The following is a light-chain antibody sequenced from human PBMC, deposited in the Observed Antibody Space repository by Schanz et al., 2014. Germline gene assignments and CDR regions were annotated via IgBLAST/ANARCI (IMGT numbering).Light chain of an antibody. Sequence: QSVLTQPPSASGSPGQSVTISCTGTSSDVGGYDYVSWYQQHPGKAPKLMIYEVSKRPSGVPDRFSGSKSGNTASLAITGLQAEDEADYYCQSYDRSLSAWVFGGGTKLTVL. CDR3: QSYDRSLSAWV. CDR1: SSDVGGYDY. J-gene: IGLJ3*02. V-gene: IGLV2-8*01. CDR2: EVS.